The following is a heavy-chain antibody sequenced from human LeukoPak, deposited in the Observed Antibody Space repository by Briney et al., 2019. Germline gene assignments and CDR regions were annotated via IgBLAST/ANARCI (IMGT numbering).Heavy chain of an antibody. D-gene: IGHD3-3*01. CDR1: GGSISSGGYY. J-gene: IGHJ4*02. CDR3: ASGRFLEWLLSGLDY. Sequence: SETLSLTCTVSGGSISSGGYYWSWIRQHPGKGLEWIGYIYHSGSAYYNPSLTSRVTISVDTSKNQFSLKLSSVTAADTAVYYCASGRFLEWLLSGLDYWGQGTLVTVSS. V-gene: IGHV4-31*03. CDR2: IYHSGSA.